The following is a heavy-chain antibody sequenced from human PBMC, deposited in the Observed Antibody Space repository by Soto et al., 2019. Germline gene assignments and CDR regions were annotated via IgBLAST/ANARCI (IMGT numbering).Heavy chain of an antibody. CDR3: ARRYGDAFDI. V-gene: IGHV4-59*08. CDR1: GGSNSSYY. J-gene: IGHJ3*02. CDR2: IYYSGST. Sequence: QVQLQESGPGLVKPSETLSLTCTVSGGSNSSYYWSWIRQPPGKGLEWIGYIYYSGSTNYNPSLKSRVTISVDTSKNQFSLKLSSVTAADTAVYYCARRYGDAFDIWGQGTMVTVSS. D-gene: IGHD4-17*01.